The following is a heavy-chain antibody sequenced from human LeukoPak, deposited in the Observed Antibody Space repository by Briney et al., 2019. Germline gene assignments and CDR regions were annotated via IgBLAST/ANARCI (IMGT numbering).Heavy chain of an antibody. V-gene: IGHV3-53*01. CDR3: ARVIVATKTFDAFDI. D-gene: IGHD5-12*01. CDR1: GLIGSSNY. Sequence: PGGSLRLSCAASGLIGSSNYMSWVHQAPGKGLEWISIIYGDGSTYYADSLQGRFTISRDNSKSILYLQMSSLRVDDTAVYYCARVIVATKTFDAFDIWGQGTMVTVSS. J-gene: IGHJ3*02. CDR2: IYGDGST.